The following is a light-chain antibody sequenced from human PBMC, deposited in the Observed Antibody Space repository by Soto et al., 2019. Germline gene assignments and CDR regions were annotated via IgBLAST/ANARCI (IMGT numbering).Light chain of an antibody. J-gene: IGKJ2*01. CDR2: DIS. CDR1: QTVSRH. CDR3: QQRNWPRTT. Sequence: EIVLTQSPVTLSLSPGERATLSCRASQTVSRHLAWYQQKSGQAPRLLIYDISNRATGIPARFIGSGSGTDFTLTITSLESEDSAVYFWQQRNWPRTTFGQGTKLEIK. V-gene: IGKV3-11*01.